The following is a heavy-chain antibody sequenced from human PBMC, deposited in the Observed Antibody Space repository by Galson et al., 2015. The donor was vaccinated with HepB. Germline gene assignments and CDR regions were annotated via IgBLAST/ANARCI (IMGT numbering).Heavy chain of an antibody. Sequence: SVTVSCKASGYTFTSYYMHWVRQAPGQGPEWMGIINPSGGSTSYAQKFQGRVTMTRDTSTSTVYMELSSLRSEDTAVYYCARQPWDPPSYYGMDVWGQGTTVTVSS. V-gene: IGHV1-46*01. CDR2: INPSGGST. CDR3: ARQPWDPPSYYGMDV. J-gene: IGHJ6*02. CDR1: GYTFTSYY. D-gene: IGHD1-26*01.